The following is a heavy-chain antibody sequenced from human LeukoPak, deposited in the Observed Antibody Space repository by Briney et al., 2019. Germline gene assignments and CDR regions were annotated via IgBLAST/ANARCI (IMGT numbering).Heavy chain of an antibody. CDR1: GGSISDYF. V-gene: IGHV4-4*07. J-gene: IGHJ5*02. Sequence: PSGPLTLTCSVSGGSISDYFWNWFRQPAGQGLDWIGRIYTSGSTNYNPSLKSRLTMSVETSKNQFSLKLSSVTAAHTALYFCARGFMAVAGMYNWFDPWGQGTLVTVPS. D-gene: IGHD6-19*01. CDR3: ARGFMAVAGMYNWFDP. CDR2: IYTSGST.